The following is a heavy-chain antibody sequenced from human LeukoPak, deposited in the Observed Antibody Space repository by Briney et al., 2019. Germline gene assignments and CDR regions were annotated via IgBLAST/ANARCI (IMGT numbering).Heavy chain of an antibody. D-gene: IGHD3-10*02. V-gene: IGHV4-39*01. CDR2: IYYSGST. Sequence: SETLSLTCTVSGGSISSNSYYWGWIRQPPGKGLEWIGSIYYSGSTYYNPSLKSRVTISVDTSKNQFSLKLSSVTAADTAVYYCASLFGDYYYYMDVWGKGTTVTVSS. J-gene: IGHJ6*03. CDR3: ASLFGDYYYYMDV. CDR1: GGSISSNSYY.